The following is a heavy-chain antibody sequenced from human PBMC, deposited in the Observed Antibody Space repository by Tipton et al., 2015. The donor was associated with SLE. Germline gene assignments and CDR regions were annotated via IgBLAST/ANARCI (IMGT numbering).Heavy chain of an antibody. CDR1: GGSISSTSYY. CDR2: INHRGGT. V-gene: IGHV4-39*07. D-gene: IGHD1-7*01. Sequence: TLSLTCTVSGGSISSTSYYWGWVRQPPGKGLEWIGEINHRGGTIYNPSLKSRLTISEDRSKKQFSLRLTSVTAADTALYYCASQNWNYFYWGQGTLVSVSS. CDR3: ASQNWNYFY. J-gene: IGHJ4*02.